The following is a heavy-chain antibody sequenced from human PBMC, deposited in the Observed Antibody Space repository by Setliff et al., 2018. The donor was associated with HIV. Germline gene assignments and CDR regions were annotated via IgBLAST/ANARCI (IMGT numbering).Heavy chain of an antibody. D-gene: IGHD3-16*01. Sequence: ASVKVSCKVSSYTFPDYYIQWVRQAPGKGLEWMGLIDPDRGDTVYAEKFQGRVTITADRSKDIAYMKLSSLRSEDTAMYFCAWGTQRPIDSWGQGTLVTVSS. CDR3: AWGTQRPIDS. CDR1: SYTFPDYY. J-gene: IGHJ4*02. CDR2: IDPDRGDT. V-gene: IGHV1-69-2*01.